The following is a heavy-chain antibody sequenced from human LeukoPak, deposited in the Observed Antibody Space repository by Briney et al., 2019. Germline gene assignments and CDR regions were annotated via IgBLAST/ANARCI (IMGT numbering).Heavy chain of an antibody. Sequence: SETLSLTCTVSGGSISSYYWSWIRRPPGKGLEWIGEINPSGTTNYNPSLKGRVTISLDTSKNHFSLNLSSVTAADTAVYYCARPRKHDYYDMDVWGKGTTVTVSS. J-gene: IGHJ6*03. CDR1: GGSISSYY. CDR2: INPSGTT. V-gene: IGHV4-34*01. CDR3: ARPRKHDYYDMDV.